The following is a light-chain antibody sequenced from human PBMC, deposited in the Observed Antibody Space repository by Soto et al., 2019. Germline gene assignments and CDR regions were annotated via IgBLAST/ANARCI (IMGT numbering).Light chain of an antibody. CDR1: QNIRNW. Sequence: DIQRNQSPSTIAASVGDSVPIACRASQNIRNWLAWYQQKPGKAPNPLIYDASSLKSGVPSRFSGSGSRTDFTITISSLQPDDFATYYCQQYSTYSTFGQGTRLEIK. CDR3: QQYSTYST. J-gene: IGKJ5*01. CDR2: DAS. V-gene: IGKV1-5*01.